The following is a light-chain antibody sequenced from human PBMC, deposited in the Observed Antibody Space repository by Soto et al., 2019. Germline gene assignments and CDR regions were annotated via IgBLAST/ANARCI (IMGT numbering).Light chain of an antibody. V-gene: IGLV2-14*01. J-gene: IGLJ2*01. CDR1: SSDVGAYDY. CDR3: TSYTGSRHVPVV. CDR2: DVN. Sequence: QSVLTQPASVSGTPGQSITISCTGTSSDVGAYDYVSWYQQEPGKAPKLIIYDVNNRPSGVSKRFSGSKSGNTASLTISGLQTEDEADYYCTSYTGSRHVPVVFGGGTKVTVL.